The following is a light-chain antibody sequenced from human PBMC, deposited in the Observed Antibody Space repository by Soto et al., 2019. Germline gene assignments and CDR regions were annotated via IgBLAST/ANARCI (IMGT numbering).Light chain of an antibody. Sequence: IQLTQSPSSLSASVGDRVTITCRASQGISSYLGWYQQKPGKAPKLLIYDASNLETGVPSRFSGSGSETDFTFTINSLQPEDIATYYCQQYDNLPLTFGPGTKVDIK. J-gene: IGKJ3*01. CDR2: DAS. V-gene: IGKV1-33*01. CDR1: QGISSY. CDR3: QQYDNLPLT.